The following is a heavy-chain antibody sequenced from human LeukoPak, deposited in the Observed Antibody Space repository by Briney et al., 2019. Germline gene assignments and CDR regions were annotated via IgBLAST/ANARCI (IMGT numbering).Heavy chain of an antibody. CDR1: GGSISSSSYY. CDR2: IYYSGST. CDR3: ARINGSGWCGHYYFDY. V-gene: IGHV4-39*01. D-gene: IGHD6-19*01. Sequence: SETLSLTCTVSGGSISSSSYYWGWIRQPPGKGLEWIGSIYYSGSTYYNPSLKSRVTISVDTSKNQFSLKLSSVTAADTAVYYCARINGSGWCGHYYFDYWGQGTLVTVSS. J-gene: IGHJ4*02.